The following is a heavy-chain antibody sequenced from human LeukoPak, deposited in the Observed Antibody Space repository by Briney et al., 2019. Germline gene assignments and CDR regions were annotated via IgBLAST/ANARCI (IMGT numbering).Heavy chain of an antibody. Sequence: GGSLRLSCAASGFTFSDYYTSWIRQAPGKGLEWVSYISSSGSTIYYADSVKGRFTISRDNAKNSLYLQMNSLRAEDTAVYYCARLGGYSYGPLSFFDYWGQGTLVTVSS. D-gene: IGHD5-18*01. V-gene: IGHV3-11*04. CDR3: ARLGGYSYGPLSFFDY. J-gene: IGHJ4*02. CDR2: ISSSGSTI. CDR1: GFTFSDYY.